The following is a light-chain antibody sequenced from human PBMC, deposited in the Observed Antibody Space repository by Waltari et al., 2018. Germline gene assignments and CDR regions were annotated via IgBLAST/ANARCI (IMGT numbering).Light chain of an antibody. J-gene: IGLJ3*02. CDR2: DLT. Sequence: QSALTQPASVSGSPGQSITISCTGTSSDVGGYDYVSWYQQHPGKAPKLLIYDLTKRLSGVSXCFSGSKSANTASLTISGLPAEDEADYYCFSYRRSSTWVFGEGTKLTVL. CDR1: SSDVGGYDY. V-gene: IGLV2-14*03. CDR3: FSYRRSSTWV.